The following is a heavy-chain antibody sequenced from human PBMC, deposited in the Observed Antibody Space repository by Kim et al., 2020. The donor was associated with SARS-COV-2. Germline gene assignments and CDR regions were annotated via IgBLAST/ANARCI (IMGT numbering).Heavy chain of an antibody. CDR1: GFNFSTSA. CDR2: ISSSGTT. J-gene: IGHJ6*02. V-gene: IGHV3-23*01. Sequence: GGSLRLSCAASGFNFSTSAMSWVRQAPGKWLDWVSGISSSGTTYYADSVKGRFTISRDNSKNTLYLRMNSLRAEDTALYYCAKDDWSPRGMGVWGQGTTV. D-gene: IGHD3-9*01. CDR3: AKDDWSPRGMGV.